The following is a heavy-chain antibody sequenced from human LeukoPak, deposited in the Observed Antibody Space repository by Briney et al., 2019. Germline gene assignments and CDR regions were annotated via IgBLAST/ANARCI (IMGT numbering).Heavy chain of an antibody. CDR3: ARDRGFLEWLPDY. V-gene: IGHV3-30*02. J-gene: IGHJ4*02. D-gene: IGHD3-3*01. CDR1: GFTFSSYG. Sequence: GGSLRLSCAASGFTFSSYGMHWVRQAPGKGLEWVAFIRYDGSNKYYADSVKGRFTISRDNSKNTLYLQMNSLRAEDTAVYYCARDRGFLEWLPDYWRQGTLVTVSS. CDR2: IRYDGSNK.